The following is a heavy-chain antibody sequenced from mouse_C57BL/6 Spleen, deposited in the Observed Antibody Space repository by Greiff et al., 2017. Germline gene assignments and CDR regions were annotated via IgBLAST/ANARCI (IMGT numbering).Heavy chain of an antibody. CDR2: IYPGDGDT. D-gene: IGHD1-1*01. V-gene: IGHV1-82*01. J-gene: IGHJ2*01. CDR1: GYAFSSSW. CDR3: ARGVYGSNLDY. Sequence: QVQLKQSGPELVKPGASVTISCKASGYAFSSSWMNWVKQGPGKGLEWIGRIYPGDGDTNDNGKVKGKATLTADTSSSTAYMQLSSLTSEDSAVYVCARGVYGSNLDYWGQGTTLTVSS.